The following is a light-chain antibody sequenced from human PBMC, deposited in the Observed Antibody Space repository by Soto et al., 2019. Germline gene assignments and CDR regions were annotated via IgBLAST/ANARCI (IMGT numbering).Light chain of an antibody. Sequence: QTVVTQEASFSVSPGGTVTLTCGLTSGSVSTTYYPSWYQQTPGQPPRTLIYSTNIRSSGVPDRFSGSKSGNTASLTISGLQAEDEADYYCCSYAGTYTFVLFGGGTKLTVL. CDR2: STN. J-gene: IGLJ2*01. V-gene: IGLV8-61*01. CDR3: CSYAGTYTFVL. CDR1: SGSVSTTYY.